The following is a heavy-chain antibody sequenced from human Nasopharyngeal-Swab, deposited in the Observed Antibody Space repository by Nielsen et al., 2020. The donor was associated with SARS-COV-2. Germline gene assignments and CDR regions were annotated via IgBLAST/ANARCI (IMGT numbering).Heavy chain of an antibody. CDR2: FFYSGTP. CDR3: ARDSSGWHY. J-gene: IGHJ4*02. D-gene: IGHD6-19*01. CDR1: GGSIKSYY. Sequence: SETLSLTCTVSGGSIKSYYWSWVRQPPGKGLEWIGNFFYSGTPNYNPSLKSRVTISVDAPRNQFSLRLSSVTSADTAMYYCARDSSGWHYWGQGTLVTVSS. V-gene: IGHV4-59*01.